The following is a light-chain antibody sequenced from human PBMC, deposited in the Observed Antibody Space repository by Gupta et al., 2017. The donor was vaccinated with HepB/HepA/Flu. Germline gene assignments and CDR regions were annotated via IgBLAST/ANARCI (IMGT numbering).Light chain of an antibody. Sequence: DTLLTQSPATLSLSPGERATLSCRASQSISRYLAWYQQKPGHPPRLLISDASNRATGVPARFRGSGSATDFTLTISSREPEEFAVYYCQQRNNCQYSFGQGTRLEIK. J-gene: IGKJ2*01. CDR2: DAS. CDR3: QQRNNCQYS. V-gene: IGKV3-11*01. CDR1: QSISRY.